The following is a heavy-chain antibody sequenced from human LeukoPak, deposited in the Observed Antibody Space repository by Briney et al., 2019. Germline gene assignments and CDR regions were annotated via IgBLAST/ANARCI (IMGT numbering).Heavy chain of an antibody. V-gene: IGHV3-74*01. D-gene: IGHD2-21*02. CDR2: ISSDGSST. Sequence: GGSLRLSCGAFGFTFRSHWMHWVRQPPGKGLVWVSRISSDGSSTIYADSVKGRFTISRDNAKNTLYLQMNSLRAEDTAVYYCARDLGGVTDYWGQGTLVTVSS. J-gene: IGHJ4*02. CDR3: ARDLGGVTDY. CDR1: GFTFRSHW.